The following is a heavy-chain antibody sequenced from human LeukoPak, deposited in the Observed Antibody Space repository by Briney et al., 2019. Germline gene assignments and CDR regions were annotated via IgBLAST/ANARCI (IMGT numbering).Heavy chain of an antibody. CDR3: ARGTGKAARPAY. Sequence: PGGSLRLSCAASGFTFSSYAMSWIRQPPGKGLEWIGEINHSGSTNYNPSLKSRVTISVDASKNQFSLKLSSVTAADTAVYYRARGTGKAARPAYWGQGTLVTVSS. CDR2: INHSGST. CDR1: GFTFSSYA. D-gene: IGHD6-6*01. J-gene: IGHJ4*02. V-gene: IGHV4-34*01.